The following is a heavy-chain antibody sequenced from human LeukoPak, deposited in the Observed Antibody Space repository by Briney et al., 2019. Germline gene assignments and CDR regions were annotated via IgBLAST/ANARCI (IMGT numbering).Heavy chain of an antibody. CDR2: IDSGGGT. CDR3: AKGPQGD. D-gene: IGHD3-16*01. Sequence: QPGGSLGLSCAASGFTFRNYAMSWVRQAPGKGLEWVSAIDSGGGTYYANSVKGRFTISRDNSKNTLYLQLSSLRVEDTAVYYCAKGPQGDWGQGALVTASS. J-gene: IGHJ4*02. CDR1: GFTFRNYA. V-gene: IGHV3-23*01.